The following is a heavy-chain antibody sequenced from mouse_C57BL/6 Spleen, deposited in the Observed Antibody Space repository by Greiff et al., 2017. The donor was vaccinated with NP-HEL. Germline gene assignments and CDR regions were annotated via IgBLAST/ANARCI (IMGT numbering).Heavy chain of an antibody. CDR3: AGGEDWYFDV. J-gene: IGHJ1*03. CDR1: GYAFSSSW. Sequence: QVQLQQSGPELVKPGASVKISCKASGYAFSSSWMNWVKQRPGKGLEWIGRIYPGDGDTNYNGKFKGKATLTADKSSSTAYMQLSSLTSEDSAVYFCAGGEDWYFDVWGTGTTVTVSS. CDR2: IYPGDGDT. V-gene: IGHV1-82*01.